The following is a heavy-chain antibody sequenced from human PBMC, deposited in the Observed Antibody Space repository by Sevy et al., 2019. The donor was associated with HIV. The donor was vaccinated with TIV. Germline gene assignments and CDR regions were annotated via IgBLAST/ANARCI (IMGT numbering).Heavy chain of an antibody. J-gene: IGHJ4*02. CDR3: AKDRSGSWSVDY. CDR2: ISYDGKNE. Sequence: GGSLRLSCAGSGFTFYNYCIHWVRQAPGKGLEWVTMISYDGKNENYVDSVKGRFTISRDKSKNTVYLQMNRLRPDDTAMCDCAKDRSGSWSVDYWGQGTLVTVSS. D-gene: IGHD6-13*01. CDR1: GFTFYNYC. V-gene: IGHV3-30*18.